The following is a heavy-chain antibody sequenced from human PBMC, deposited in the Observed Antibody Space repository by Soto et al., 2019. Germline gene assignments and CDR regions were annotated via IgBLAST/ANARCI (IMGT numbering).Heavy chain of an antibody. V-gene: IGHV5-10-1*01. CDR3: ARRGTVTSDAFDI. Sequence: ISCKGSGYSFTSYWISWVRQMPGKGLEWMGRIDPSDSYTNYSPSFEGHVTISADKSISTAYLQWSSLRASDTAMYYCARRGTVTSDAFDIWGQGTMVTVSS. CDR2: IDPSDSYT. D-gene: IGHD4-17*01. J-gene: IGHJ3*02. CDR1: GYSFTSYW.